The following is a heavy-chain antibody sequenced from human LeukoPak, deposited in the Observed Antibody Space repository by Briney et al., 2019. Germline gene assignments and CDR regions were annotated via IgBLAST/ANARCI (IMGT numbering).Heavy chain of an antibody. CDR3: ARDRPRDYDFWSGYSGSPGGFDY. D-gene: IGHD3-3*01. CDR1: GYTFTSYG. Sequence: ASVKVSCKASGYTFTSYGISWVRQAPAQGLEWMGWISAYNGNTNYAQKLQGRVTMTTDTSTSTAYMELRSLRSDDTAVYYCARDRPRDYDFWSGYSGSPGGFDYWGQGTLVTVSS. V-gene: IGHV1-18*01. CDR2: ISAYNGNT. J-gene: IGHJ4*02.